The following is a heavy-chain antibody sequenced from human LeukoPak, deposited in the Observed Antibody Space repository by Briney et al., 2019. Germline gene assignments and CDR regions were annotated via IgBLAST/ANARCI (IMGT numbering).Heavy chain of an antibody. V-gene: IGHV4-59*01. D-gene: IGHD3-10*01. CDR3: AREPYGSGTFDY. CDR2: IYYSGST. J-gene: IGHJ4*02. CDR1: GGSISGYY. Sequence: SETLSLTCTVSGGSISGYYWSWIRQPPGKGLEWIGYIYYSGSTNYNPSLKSRVTISVDASKNQFSLKLSSVTAADTAEYYCAREPYGSGTFDYWGQGTLVTVSA.